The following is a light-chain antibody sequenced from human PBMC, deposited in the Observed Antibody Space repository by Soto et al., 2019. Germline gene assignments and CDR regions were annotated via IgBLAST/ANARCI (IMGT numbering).Light chain of an antibody. CDR1: SSDIGGYDY. Sequence: QSALTQPASVSGSLGQSITISCTGTSSDIGGYDYVSWYQQHPGKVPKLMIYEVYNRPSGVPDRFSGSKSGNTASLSISGLQAEDEADYYCCSYAGTYTEVFGGGTKLTVL. J-gene: IGLJ2*01. V-gene: IGLV2-11*01. CDR3: CSYAGTYTEV. CDR2: EVY.